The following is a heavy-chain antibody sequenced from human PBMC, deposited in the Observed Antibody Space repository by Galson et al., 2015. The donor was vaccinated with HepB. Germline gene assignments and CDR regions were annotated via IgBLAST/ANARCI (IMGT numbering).Heavy chain of an antibody. CDR3: AKDYNDYSNSDYFDY. V-gene: IGHV3-23*01. D-gene: IGHD4-11*01. J-gene: IGHJ4*02. Sequence: SLRLSCAASGFTFTTYAMNWVRQAPGKGLQWVSGIGGSGGRTYYADSVKGRFTISRDNSKNTLYLQMNSLRAEDTAVYYCAKDYNDYSNSDYFDYWGQGILVTVSS. CDR2: IGGSGGRT. CDR1: GFTFTTYA.